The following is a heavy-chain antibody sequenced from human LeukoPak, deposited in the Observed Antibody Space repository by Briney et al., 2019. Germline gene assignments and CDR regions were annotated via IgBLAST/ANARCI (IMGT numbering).Heavy chain of an antibody. Sequence: SGTLSLTCAVSGGSISSSNWWSWVRQPPGKGLEWIGEIYHSGSTNYNPSLKSRVTISVDTSKNQFSLKLSSVTAADTAVFYCARADFWSGNLDYWGQGTLVTVSS. V-gene: IGHV4-4*02. D-gene: IGHD3-3*01. J-gene: IGHJ4*02. CDR1: GGSISSSNW. CDR2: IYHSGST. CDR3: ARADFWSGNLDY.